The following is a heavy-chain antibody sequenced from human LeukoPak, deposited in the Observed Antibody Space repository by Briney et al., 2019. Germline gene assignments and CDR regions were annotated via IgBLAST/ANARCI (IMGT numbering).Heavy chain of an antibody. Sequence: TASQTLSLTCNVSGVSVSDGRYYWTWIRQHPGKGLEWIGYKYYSGSAKYNPSLKSRLTISIDTSKNQFSLKLSSVTAADTAVYYCASGPGGSSWSFDYWGQGTLVTVSS. V-gene: IGHV4-31*03. D-gene: IGHD6-13*01. CDR2: KYYSGSA. J-gene: IGHJ4*02. CDR1: GVSVSDGRYY. CDR3: ASGPGGSSWSFDY.